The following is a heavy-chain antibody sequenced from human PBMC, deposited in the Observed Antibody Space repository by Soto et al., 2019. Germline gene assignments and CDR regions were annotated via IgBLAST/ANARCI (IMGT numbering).Heavy chain of an antibody. CDR3: AAEGQLVAAWGVFDI. CDR2: IVVGSGNT. CDR1: GFTFTSSA. J-gene: IGHJ3*02. V-gene: IGHV1-58*01. D-gene: IGHD2-15*01. Sequence: SVKVSCKASGFTFTSSAVQWVRQARGQRLEWIGWIVVGSGNTNYAQKFQERVTITRGMSTSTAYMELSSLRSEDTAGYYCAAEGQLVAAWGVFDIWGQGTTVTVSS.